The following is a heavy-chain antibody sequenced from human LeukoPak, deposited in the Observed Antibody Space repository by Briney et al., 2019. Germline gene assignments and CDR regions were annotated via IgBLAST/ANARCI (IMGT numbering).Heavy chain of an antibody. V-gene: IGHV4-38-2*02. J-gene: IGHJ2*01. Sequence: SETLSLTCTVSGYSINSGYYWGWIRQPPGKGLEWIGSIYHSGSTYYNPSLKSRVTISVDTSKNQFSLKLSSVTAADTAVYYCARAGGGIAAAFPRYFDLWGRGTLVTVSS. D-gene: IGHD6-13*01. CDR1: GYSINSGYY. CDR2: IYHSGST. CDR3: ARAGGGIAAAFPRYFDL.